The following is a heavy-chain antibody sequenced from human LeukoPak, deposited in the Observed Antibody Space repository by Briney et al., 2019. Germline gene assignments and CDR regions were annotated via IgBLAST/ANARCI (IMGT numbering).Heavy chain of an antibody. CDR1: GGSISNYY. D-gene: IGHD3-10*01. CDR3: ARTIALRECCPPSFWFDP. V-gene: IGHV4-59*01. CDR2: IYYSGST. Sequence: ASQTLSLTCTVSGGSISNYYWSWVRQPPGKGLEWIGYIYYSGSTNYNPSLKSRVTISVDTSKNQFSLKLSSVTAADTAVYYCARTIALRECCPPSFWFDPWGQGTLVTVSS. J-gene: IGHJ5*02.